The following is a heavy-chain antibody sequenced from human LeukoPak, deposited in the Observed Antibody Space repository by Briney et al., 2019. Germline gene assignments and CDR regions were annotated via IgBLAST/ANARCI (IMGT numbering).Heavy chain of an antibody. CDR1: GGTFSSYA. CDR2: IIPILGIA. J-gene: IGHJ4*02. D-gene: IGHD6-13*01. Sequence: GASVKVSCKASGGTFSSYAISWVRQAPGQGLEGMGRIIPILGIANYAQKFQGRVTITADKSTSTAYMELSSLRSEDTAVYYCARGKLRGSSSCYVGYWGQGTLVTVSS. CDR3: ARGKLRGSSSCYVGY. V-gene: IGHV1-69*04.